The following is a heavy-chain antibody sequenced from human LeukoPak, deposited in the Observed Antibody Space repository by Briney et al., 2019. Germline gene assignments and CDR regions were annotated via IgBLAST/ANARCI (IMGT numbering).Heavy chain of an antibody. D-gene: IGHD3-9*01. CDR2: INHSGST. CDR1: GGSFSGYY. Sequence: SETLSLTCAVYGGSFSGYYWSWIRQPPGKGLEWIGEINHSGSTNYNPSLKSRVTISVDTSKNQFSLKLSSVAAADTAVYYCARMYYDILTGYPRGIDYWGQGTLVTVSS. J-gene: IGHJ4*02. CDR3: ARMYYDILTGYPRGIDY. V-gene: IGHV4-34*01.